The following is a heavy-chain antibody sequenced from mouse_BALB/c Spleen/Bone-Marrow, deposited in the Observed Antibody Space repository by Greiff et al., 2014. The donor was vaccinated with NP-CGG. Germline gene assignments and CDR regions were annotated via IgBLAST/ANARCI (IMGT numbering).Heavy chain of an antibody. Sequence: EVHLVESGGGLVKPEGSLKLSCAASGFTFSSYAMSWVRQTPEKRLEWVASISSGGSTYYPDSVKGRFTISRDNARNILYLQMSSLRSEDTAMYYCARGGGYYYAMDYWGQGTSVTVSS. CDR1: GFTFSSYA. CDR2: ISSGGST. CDR3: ARGGGYYYAMDY. V-gene: IGHV5-6-5*01. J-gene: IGHJ4*01.